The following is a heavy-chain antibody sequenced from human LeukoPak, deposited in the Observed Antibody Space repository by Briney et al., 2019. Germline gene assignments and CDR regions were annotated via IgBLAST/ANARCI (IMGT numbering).Heavy chain of an antibody. CDR2: IKQDGSEK. CDR3: ARDGRQQLVLNYYFYYMDV. V-gene: IGHV3-7*01. D-gene: IGHD6-13*01. Sequence: GGSLRLSCAASGLTLSSYWMTWVRQAPGKGLEWVANIKQDGSEKFYVDSVKGRFTISRDNAKNSLYLQMNSLRAEDTAVYYCARDGRQQLVLNYYFYYMDVWGKGTTVTVSS. CDR1: GLTLSSYW. J-gene: IGHJ6*03.